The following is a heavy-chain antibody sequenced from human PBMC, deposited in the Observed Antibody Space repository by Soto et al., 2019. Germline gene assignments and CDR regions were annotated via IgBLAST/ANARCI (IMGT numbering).Heavy chain of an antibody. V-gene: IGHV1-2*04. CDR2: INPNSGGT. D-gene: IGHD3-22*01. J-gene: IGHJ6*02. CDR3: GRDLTGLEYYDGSGYPIFRGYYYGMDV. Sequence: ASVKVSCKASGYTFTGYYMHWVRQAPGQGLEWMGWINPNSGGTNYAQKFQGWVTMTRDTSISTAYMELSRLRSDDTAVYYCGRDLTGLEYYDGSGYPIFRGYYYGMDVWGQGTTVTVSS. CDR1: GYTFTGYY.